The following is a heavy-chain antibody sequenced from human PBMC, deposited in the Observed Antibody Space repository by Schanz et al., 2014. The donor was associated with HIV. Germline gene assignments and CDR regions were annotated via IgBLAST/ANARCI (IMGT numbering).Heavy chain of an antibody. CDR1: GFTFSSYG. CDR2: IKQDGSEK. V-gene: IGHV3-7*01. J-gene: IGHJ4*02. CDR3: GRDVVD. D-gene: IGHD2-15*01. Sequence: VQLVESGGGVVQPGRSLRLSCAASGFTFSSYGMHWVRQAPGKGLEWVANIKQDGSEKYYEDSVRGRFTISRDNAKNLLYLHMNSLRAEDTAVYYCGRDVVDWGQGTLVTVSS.